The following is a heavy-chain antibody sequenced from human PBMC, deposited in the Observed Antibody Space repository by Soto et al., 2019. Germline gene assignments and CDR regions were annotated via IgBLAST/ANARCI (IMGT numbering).Heavy chain of an antibody. CDR1: CGSFSGDY. CDR2: INQSVIT. Sequence: SETLSLTSAVYCGSFSGDYWSWIRQPPGNGLYGIGEINQSVITNXXPSLKSRXXISVDTAKNHXSLKLXSVTAAYTAVYYCARDNSCFDPWCQGTLVTVSS. CDR3: ARDNSCFDP. J-gene: IGHJ5*02. V-gene: IGHV4-34*01.